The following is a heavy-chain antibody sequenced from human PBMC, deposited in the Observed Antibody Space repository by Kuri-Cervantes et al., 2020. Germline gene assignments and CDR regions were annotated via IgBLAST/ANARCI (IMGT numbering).Heavy chain of an antibody. CDR1: GYTFTSYG. J-gene: IGHJ6*04. CDR3: ARDRITGTTFHYYYYYGMDV. V-gene: IGHV1-2*02. CDR2: INPNSGGT. Sequence: ASVKVSCKASGYTFTSYGVSWVRQAPGQGLEWMGWINPNSGGTNYAQKFQGRVTMTRDTSISTAYMELSRLRSDDTAVYYCARDRITGTTFHYYYYYGMDVWGKGTTVTVSS. D-gene: IGHD1-7*01.